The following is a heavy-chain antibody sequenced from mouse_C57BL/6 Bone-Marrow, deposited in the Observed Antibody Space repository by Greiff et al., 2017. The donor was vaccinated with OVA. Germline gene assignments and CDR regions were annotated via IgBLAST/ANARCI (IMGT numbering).Heavy chain of an antibody. CDR2: IYPRSGNT. CDR3: ARGDFPITTVVGAMGY. CDR1: GYTFTSYG. V-gene: IGHV1-81*01. Sequence: VQLQQSGAALARPGASVKLSCKASGYTFTSYGISWVKQRTGQGLEWIGEIYPRSGNTYYNEKFKGKATLTADKSSSTAYMELRSLTSEVSAVYLCARGDFPITTVVGAMGYWGQGTSVTVSS. J-gene: IGHJ4*01. D-gene: IGHD1-1*01.